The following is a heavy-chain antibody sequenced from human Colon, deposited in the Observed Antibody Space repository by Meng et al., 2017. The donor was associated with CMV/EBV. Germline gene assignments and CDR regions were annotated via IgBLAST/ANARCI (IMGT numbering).Heavy chain of an antibody. CDR2: ISDSGDRT. CDR1: DFTFRNYA. J-gene: IGHJ4*02. D-gene: IGHD2-2*01. CDR3: VRGGRLMYQLVSIF. Sequence: GESLKISCAASDFTFRNYAMTWVRRAPGRGLEAVSSISDSGDRTYYEDSVRGRFTISRDNSKDTLYLQMNSLRPEDTAVYYCVRGGRLMYQLVSIFWGQGTLVTVSS. V-gene: IGHV3-23*01.